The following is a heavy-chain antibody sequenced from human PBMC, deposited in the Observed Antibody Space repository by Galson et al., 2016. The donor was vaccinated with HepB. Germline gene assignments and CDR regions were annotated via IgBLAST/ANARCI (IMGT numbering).Heavy chain of an antibody. CDR1: GFTFSSHA. J-gene: IGHJ4*02. D-gene: IGHD3-3*01. CDR3: AKHEGGYYTYPIDY. Sequence: SLRLSCAASGFTFSSHAMSWVRQAPGKGLEWVSTISGSGGSTYYADSVKGRFTISRDNSKNTLYLQMNSLRAEDTAVYYCAKHEGGYYTYPIDYWGQGTLVTVSS. V-gene: IGHV3-23*01. CDR2: ISGSGGST.